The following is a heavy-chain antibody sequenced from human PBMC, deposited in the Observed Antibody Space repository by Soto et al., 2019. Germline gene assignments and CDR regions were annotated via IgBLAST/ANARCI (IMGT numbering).Heavy chain of an antibody. J-gene: IGHJ4*02. D-gene: IGHD7-27*01. Sequence: SETLSLTCAVSGGSISSGGYSWSWIRQPPGKGLEWIGYIYHSGSTYYNPSLKSRVTISVDRSKNQFSLKLSSVTAADTAVYYCASYNWGSLYYFDYWGQGTLATVSS. CDR3: ASYNWGSLYYFDY. CDR2: IYHSGST. V-gene: IGHV4-30-2*01. CDR1: GGSISSGGYS.